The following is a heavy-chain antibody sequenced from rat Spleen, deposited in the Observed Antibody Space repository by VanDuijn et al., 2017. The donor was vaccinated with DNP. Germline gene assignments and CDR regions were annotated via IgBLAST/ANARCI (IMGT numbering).Heavy chain of an antibody. J-gene: IGHJ2*01. CDR3: ARWSGGLDF. Sequence: QVQLKESGPGLVQPSETLSLTCTVSGFSLTSHNVYWVRQRSGKSLEWMGRMGRDGDTSYNPAFTSRLSFTRDTSKSQVFLKMNSLQTEDTGTYYCARWSGGLDFWGQGVMVTVSS. D-gene: IGHD1-1*01. CDR2: MGRDGDT. CDR1: GFSLTSHN. V-gene: IGHV2S18*01.